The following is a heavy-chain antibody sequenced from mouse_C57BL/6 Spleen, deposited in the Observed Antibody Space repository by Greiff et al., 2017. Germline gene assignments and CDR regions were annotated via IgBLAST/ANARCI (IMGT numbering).Heavy chain of an antibody. CDR1: GYAFSSYW. CDR2: IYPGDGDT. Sequence: QVQLQQSGAELVKPGASVKISCKASGYAFSSYWMNWVKQRPGKGLEGIGQIYPGDGDTNYNGKFKGKATLTADKSSSTAYMQLSSLTSEDSAVYFCARSAYYYGSSFWYFDVWGTGTTVTVSS. CDR3: ARSAYYYGSSFWYFDV. V-gene: IGHV1-80*01. J-gene: IGHJ1*03. D-gene: IGHD1-1*01.